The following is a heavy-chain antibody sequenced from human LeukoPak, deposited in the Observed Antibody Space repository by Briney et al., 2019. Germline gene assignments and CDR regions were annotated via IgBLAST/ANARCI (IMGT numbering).Heavy chain of an antibody. J-gene: IGHJ4*02. CDR2: IIPRSGTV. CDR1: GGTFSSYA. D-gene: IGHD3-22*01. V-gene: IGHV1-69*13. CDR3: ARGSYYYESSGYSLY. Sequence: GASVKVSCKASGGTFSSYAISWMRQAPGHGLEWMGEIIPRSGTVNYAQKFQGRVTITADESRTIAYMELSSLGSDDTAVYYCARGSYYYESSGYSLYWGQGTLVTVSS.